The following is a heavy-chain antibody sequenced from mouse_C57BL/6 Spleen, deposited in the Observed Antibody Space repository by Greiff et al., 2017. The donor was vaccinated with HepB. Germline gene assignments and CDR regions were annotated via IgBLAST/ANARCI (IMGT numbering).Heavy chain of an antibody. D-gene: IGHD2-5*01. V-gene: IGHV5-16*01. Sequence: EVNVVESEGGLVQPGSSMKLSCTASGFTFSDYYMAWVRQVPEKGLEWVANINYDGSSTYYLDSLKSRFIISRDNAKNILYLQMSSLKSEDTATYYCARTNYSNYFDYWGQGTTLTVSS. CDR3: ARTNYSNYFDY. J-gene: IGHJ2*01. CDR1: GFTFSDYY. CDR2: INYDGSST.